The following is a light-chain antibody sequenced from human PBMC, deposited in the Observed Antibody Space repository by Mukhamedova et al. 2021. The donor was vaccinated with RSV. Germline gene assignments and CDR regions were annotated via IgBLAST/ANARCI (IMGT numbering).Light chain of an antibody. J-gene: IGLJ2*01. Sequence: STWASGVPDRFSGSKSGNTASLTISGLQTEDEAVYYCTSYTAANTLVFGGVTKLTVL. V-gene: IGLV2-18*02. CDR3: TSYTAANTLV. CDR2: S.